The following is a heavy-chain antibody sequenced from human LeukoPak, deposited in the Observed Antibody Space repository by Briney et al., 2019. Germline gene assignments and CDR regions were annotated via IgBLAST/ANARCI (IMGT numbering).Heavy chain of an antibody. CDR3: ARRGGDDGYYFDY. J-gene: IGHJ4*02. Sequence: SVKVSCKASGGTFSSYAISWVRQAPGQGLEWMGGIIPIFGTANYAQKFQGRVTITTDESTSTAYMELSSLRSEDTAVYYCARRGGDDGYYFDYWGQGTLVTVSS. V-gene: IGHV1-69*05. CDR2: IIPIFGTA. D-gene: IGHD3-16*01. CDR1: GGTFSSYA.